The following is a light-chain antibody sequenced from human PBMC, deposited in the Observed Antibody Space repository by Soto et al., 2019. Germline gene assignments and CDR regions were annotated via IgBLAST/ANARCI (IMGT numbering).Light chain of an antibody. J-gene: IGLJ2*01. CDR2: EVA. CDR3: SSYSGTTKIV. CDR1: SSDVFDHNF. V-gene: IGLV2-8*01. Sequence: QSALTQPPPASGSPGQSVTISCTGPSSDVFDHNFVSWYQQHPGKIPRLIIYEVAKRPSGVPDRFSGSKFGKTASLIISGLQADDEADYFCSSYSGTTKIVFGGGTKLTVL.